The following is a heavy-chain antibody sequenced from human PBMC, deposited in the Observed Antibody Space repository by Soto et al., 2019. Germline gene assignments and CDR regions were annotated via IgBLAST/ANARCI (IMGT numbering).Heavy chain of an antibody. CDR1: GGSISSGGYY. V-gene: IGHV4-31*03. Sequence: SETLSLTCTVSGGSISSGGYYWSWIRQHPGKGLEWIGYIYYSGSTYYNPSLKSRVTISVDTSKNQFSLKLSSVTAADTAVYYCARDGMVADWYFDLWGRGTLVTVS. J-gene: IGHJ2*01. CDR3: ARDGMVADWYFDL. CDR2: IYYSGST. D-gene: IGHD1-26*01.